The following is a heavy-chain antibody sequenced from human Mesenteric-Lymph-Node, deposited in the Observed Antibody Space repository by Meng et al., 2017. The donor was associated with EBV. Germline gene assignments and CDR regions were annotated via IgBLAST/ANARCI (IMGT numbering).Heavy chain of an antibody. Sequence: QMQLQQSGPGLAXPXXXXXLTCTVSGDSITERNSWSWVRQPPGKGLEWIGEIYHSGGTNYNPSLKSRVTISVDKSKNRISLKLISVTAADTAVYYCARWAFIYSYGFDHWGQGTLVTVSS. CDR1: GDSITERNS. CDR3: ARWAFIYSYGFDH. CDR2: IYHSGGT. V-gene: IGHV4-4*02. J-gene: IGHJ1*01. D-gene: IGHD5-18*01.